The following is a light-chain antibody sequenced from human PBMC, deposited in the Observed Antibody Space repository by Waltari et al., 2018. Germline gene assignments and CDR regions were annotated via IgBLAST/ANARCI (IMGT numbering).Light chain of an antibody. CDR1: QGIGSY. CDR2: AAS. V-gene: IGKV1-9*01. Sequence: DIQLTQSPSFLSASVGDRVTITCLASQGIGSYLAWYQQKPGKAPNLLIYAASTLQSGVPSRFSGSGSGTEFTLTISSLQPEDFATYYCQHLDTYPITFGQGTRLEIK. CDR3: QHLDTYPIT. J-gene: IGKJ5*01.